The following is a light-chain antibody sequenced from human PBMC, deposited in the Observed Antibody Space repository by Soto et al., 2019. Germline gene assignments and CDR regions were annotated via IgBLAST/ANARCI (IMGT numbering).Light chain of an antibody. Sequence: DIQMTQSPSTLSASVGDRVTITCRASQSISTWLAWYQQKPGKAPKLLLYMASTLESGVPSRFSGSASGTEFTLTISSLQPDDFATYSCQQHIAYPATFGQGNKVEMK. CDR1: QSISTW. CDR2: MAS. J-gene: IGKJ1*01. CDR3: QQHIAYPAT. V-gene: IGKV1-5*03.